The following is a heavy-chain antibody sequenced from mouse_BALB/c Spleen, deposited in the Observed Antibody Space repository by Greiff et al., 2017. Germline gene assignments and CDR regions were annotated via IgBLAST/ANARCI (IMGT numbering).Heavy chain of an antibody. CDR3: ARLTGPFDY. CDR1: GFTFTDYY. Sequence: EVKVVESGGGLVQPGGSLRLSCATSGFTFTDYYMSWVRQPPGKALEWLGFIRNKANGYTTEYSASVKGRFTISRDNSQSILYLQMNTLRAEDSATYYCARLTGPFDYWGQGTTLTVSS. J-gene: IGHJ2*01. V-gene: IGHV7-3*02. CDR2: IRNKANGYTT. D-gene: IGHD4-1*01.